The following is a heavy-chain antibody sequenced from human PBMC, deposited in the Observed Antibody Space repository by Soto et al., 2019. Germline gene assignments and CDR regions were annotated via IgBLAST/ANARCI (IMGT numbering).Heavy chain of an antibody. J-gene: IGHJ4*02. CDR2: IRSSGDST. CDR3: VKVGGPIFGSGRWVFDF. D-gene: IGHD3-10*01. Sequence: EVQLLESGGGLVQPGGSLTLSCEASGFTFSTYAMSWVRQAPGKGLEWVSAIRSSGDSTDYADSVKGRFTIFRDNSDNTLYLQMNSLRADDTAVYYCVKVGGPIFGSGRWVFDFWGQGNLVIVSA. V-gene: IGHV3-23*01. CDR1: GFTFSTYA.